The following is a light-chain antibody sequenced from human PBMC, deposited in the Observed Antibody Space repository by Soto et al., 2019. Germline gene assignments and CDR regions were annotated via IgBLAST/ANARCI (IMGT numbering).Light chain of an antibody. J-gene: IGLJ1*01. V-gene: IGLV7-43*01. CDR2: SIN. CDR1: TGAVTSGYS. Sequence: QTVVIQEPSLTVSPGETITVTCTSSTGAVTSGYSPNWFQQKPGQAPRALIYSINKRHSWTPDRFSGSLLGGKAALTVSGVRPEDGADYYCLLFYGGAYVFGSGTKLPS. CDR3: LLFYGGAYV.